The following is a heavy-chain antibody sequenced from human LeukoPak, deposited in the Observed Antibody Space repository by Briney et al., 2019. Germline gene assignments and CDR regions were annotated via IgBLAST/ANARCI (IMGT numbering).Heavy chain of an antibody. CDR3: ARGLLTGRNWYLDL. D-gene: IGHD3-9*01. Sequence: GASVKVSCKASGYTFTGYYIHWMRQAPGQGLEWMGWINPHSGGTNYAQSFQGRVTMTRDTSISTVYMELRTLRSDDTAVYFCARGLLTGRNWYLDLWGRGTLVTASS. CDR1: GYTFTGYY. CDR2: INPHSGGT. J-gene: IGHJ2*01. V-gene: IGHV1-2*02.